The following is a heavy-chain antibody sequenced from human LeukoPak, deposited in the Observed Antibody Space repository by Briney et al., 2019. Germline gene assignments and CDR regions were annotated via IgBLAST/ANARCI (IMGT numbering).Heavy chain of an antibody. Sequence: SETLSLTCAVYGGSFSGYYWSWIRQPPGKGLEWIGEITHSGSTNYSPSLKSRVTISVDTSENQFSLKLSSVTAADTAVYYCAREFSGSSWEYYYYYYMDVWGKGTTVTISS. D-gene: IGHD6-13*01. V-gene: IGHV4-34*01. CDR2: ITHSGST. CDR3: AREFSGSSWEYYYYYYMDV. CDR1: GGSFSGYY. J-gene: IGHJ6*03.